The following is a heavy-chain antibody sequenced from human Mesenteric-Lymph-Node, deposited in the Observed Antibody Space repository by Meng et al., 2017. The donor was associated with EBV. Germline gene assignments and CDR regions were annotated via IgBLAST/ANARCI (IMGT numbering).Heavy chain of an antibody. CDR3: AHGTFYYGSGTYFGKTDFDY. D-gene: IGHD3-10*01. Sequence: QITLKESGPTLVKPTETLTLTCSFSGFPLSASGVSVGWFRQPPGKALECLTLIYWDDDRRYSPSLKSRLTITKDTSKNQVVLTMTNMDPVDTATYYCAHGTFYYGSGTYFGKTDFDYWGQGTLVTVSS. CDR2: IYWDDDR. J-gene: IGHJ4*02. V-gene: IGHV2-5*02. CDR1: GFPLSASGVS.